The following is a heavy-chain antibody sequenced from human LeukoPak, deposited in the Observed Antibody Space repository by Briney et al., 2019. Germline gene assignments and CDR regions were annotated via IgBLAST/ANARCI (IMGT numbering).Heavy chain of an antibody. Sequence: PGGSLRLSCAASGFTFSSYGMHWVRQAPGKGLEWVAFIRYDGSNKYYADSVKGRFTISRDNSKNTLYLQMNSLRAEDTAVYYCAKVYCSGGSCYDYFDYWAREPWSPSPQ. CDR1: GFTFSSYG. D-gene: IGHD2-15*01. J-gene: IGHJ4*02. CDR2: IRYDGSNK. CDR3: AKVYCSGGSCYDYFDY. V-gene: IGHV3-30*02.